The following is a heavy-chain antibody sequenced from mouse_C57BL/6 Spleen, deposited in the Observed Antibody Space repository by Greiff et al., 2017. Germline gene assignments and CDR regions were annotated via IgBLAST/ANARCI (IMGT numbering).Heavy chain of an antibody. V-gene: IGHV1-82*01. Sequence: VQLQQSGPELVKPGASVKISCKASGYAFSSSWMNWVKQRPGKGLEWIGRLYPGDGDTNYNGKFKGKATLTADKSSSTAYMQLSRLTSEDSAVYFCARDYGSSYFDYWGQGTTLTVSS. D-gene: IGHD1-1*01. CDR3: ARDYGSSYFDY. J-gene: IGHJ2*01. CDR2: LYPGDGDT. CDR1: GYAFSSSW.